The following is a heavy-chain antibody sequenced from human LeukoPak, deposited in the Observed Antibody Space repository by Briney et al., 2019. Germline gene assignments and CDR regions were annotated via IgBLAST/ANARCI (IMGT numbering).Heavy chain of an antibody. CDR1: GITLSRYA. Sequence: GGSLRLSCAASGITLSRYAMHWVRQAPGKGLEWVAFISNDGSSKYYADSVKGRFTISRDNSKDTLCLQLSSVRAEDTAVYYCATDGSGSPGDYWGQGTLVTVSS. V-gene: IGHV3-30*04. CDR2: ISNDGSSK. J-gene: IGHJ4*02. D-gene: IGHD3-10*01. CDR3: ATDGSGSPGDY.